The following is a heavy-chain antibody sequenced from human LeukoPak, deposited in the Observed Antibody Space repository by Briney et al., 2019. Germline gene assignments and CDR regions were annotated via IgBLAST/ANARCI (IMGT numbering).Heavy chain of an antibody. V-gene: IGHV3-23*01. CDR2: LSGSGGST. CDR1: GFTFSSNG. J-gene: IGHJ4*02. CDR3: ARERTYYDFWSGIDY. Sequence: GGSLRLSCAASGFTFSSNGMSWVRQTPGKGLEWVSALSGSGGSTYYADSVKGRFTISRDNSKNTLYLQMNSLRAEDTAVYYCARERTYYDFWSGIDYWGQGTLVTVSS. D-gene: IGHD3-3*01.